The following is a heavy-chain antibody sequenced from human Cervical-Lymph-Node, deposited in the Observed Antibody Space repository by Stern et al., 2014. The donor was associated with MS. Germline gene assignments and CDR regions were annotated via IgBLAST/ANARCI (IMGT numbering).Heavy chain of an antibody. V-gene: IGHV4-61*02. D-gene: IGHD1-26*01. J-gene: IGHJ5*02. Sequence: VQLVESGPGLVKPSQTLSLTCTVSGGSISSSGYYWSWIRQPADKGLEWIGRIHDSGSTYYNPSLKSRVTISMVTAKNQFSLKLPSGAAADTAVYYCATTRWDLFTWNWFDPWGQGTLVTVSS. CDR2: IHDSGST. CDR3: ATTRWDLFTWNWFDP. CDR1: GGSISSSGYY.